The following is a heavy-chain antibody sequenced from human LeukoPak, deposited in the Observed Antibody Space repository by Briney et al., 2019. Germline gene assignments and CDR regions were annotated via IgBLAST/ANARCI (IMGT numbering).Heavy chain of an antibody. V-gene: IGHV3-23*01. Sequence: GESLRLSCAASGFTFSSYAMSWVRQAPGKGLEWVSAISGSGISTYYADSVKGRFTISRDNSKNTLDLQMNSLRAEDTAVYYCAKGSAAAGKYSFDYWGQGTLVTVSS. CDR3: AKGSAAAGKYSFDY. D-gene: IGHD6-13*01. CDR2: ISGSGIST. J-gene: IGHJ4*02. CDR1: GFTFSSYA.